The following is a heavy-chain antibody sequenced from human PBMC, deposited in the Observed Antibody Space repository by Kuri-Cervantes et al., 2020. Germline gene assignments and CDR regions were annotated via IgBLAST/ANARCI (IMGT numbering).Heavy chain of an antibody. Sequence: GSLRLSCTVSSGSISGYYWCWIRQPPGKGLEWIGNIYYSGSTNYSPSLKGRVTISLDTSKSQFSLKLSSVTAADTAVYYCARALSFYDILTGYYRPYYFDYWGQGTLVTVSS. J-gene: IGHJ4*02. V-gene: IGHV4-59*13. D-gene: IGHD3-9*01. CDR2: IYYSGST. CDR1: SGSISGYY. CDR3: ARALSFYDILTGYYRPYYFDY.